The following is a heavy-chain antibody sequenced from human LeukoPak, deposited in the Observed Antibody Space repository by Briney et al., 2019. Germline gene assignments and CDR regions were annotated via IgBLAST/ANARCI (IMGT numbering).Heavy chain of an antibody. D-gene: IGHD6-19*01. Sequence: SVKVSCKASGGTFSSYAISWVRQAPGQGLEWMGGIIPIFGTANYAQKFQGRVTITADESTSTAYMGLSSLRSEDTAVYYCARAEGSSGWWGDYWGQGTLVTVSS. CDR1: GGTFSSYA. V-gene: IGHV1-69*13. CDR2: IIPIFGTA. J-gene: IGHJ4*02. CDR3: ARAEGSSGWWGDY.